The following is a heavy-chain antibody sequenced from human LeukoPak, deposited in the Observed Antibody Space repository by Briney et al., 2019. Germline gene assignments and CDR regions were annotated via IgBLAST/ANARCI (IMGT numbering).Heavy chain of an antibody. V-gene: IGHV1-46*01. CDR2: INPSGGGT. Sequence: GASVNASCKASGYTFTSYYMHWVRQAPGQGLEWMGIINPSGGGTSYSQKFQGRVTMTTDTSTRTLYMELSSMRSEDTAVYYCASGAAAGTFSIGYWGQGTLLTVSS. CDR3: ASGAAAGTFSIGY. D-gene: IGHD6-13*01. J-gene: IGHJ4*02. CDR1: GYTFTSYY.